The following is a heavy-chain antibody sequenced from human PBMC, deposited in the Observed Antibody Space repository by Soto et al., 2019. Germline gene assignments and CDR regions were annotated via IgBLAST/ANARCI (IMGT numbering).Heavy chain of an antibody. Sequence: SETLSLTCAVYGGSFSGYYWSCIRQPPGKGLEWIGDINHSGSTNYNPSLKSRVTISVDTSKNQFSLKLSSVTAADTAVYYCARVWGGAFDIWGQGTMVTVSS. CDR1: GGSFSGYY. CDR2: INHSGST. CDR3: ARVWGGAFDI. J-gene: IGHJ3*02. D-gene: IGHD3-10*01. V-gene: IGHV4-34*01.